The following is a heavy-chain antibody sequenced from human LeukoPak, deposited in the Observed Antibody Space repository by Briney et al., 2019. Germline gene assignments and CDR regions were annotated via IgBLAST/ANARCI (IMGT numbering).Heavy chain of an antibody. D-gene: IGHD2-2*01. J-gene: IGHJ4*02. CDR2: IWFDESNK. V-gene: IGHV3-33*01. CDR3: ARDCVYCTRATCSSHLPEPPSLDY. CDR1: GFTFNNYG. Sequence: GGSLRLSCAASGFTFNNYGMHWVRQAPGEGLEWLAFIWFDESNKFYAGSVKGRFTISRDNSKNTLYLQMNSLRAEDTAVYYCARDCVYCTRATCSSHLPEPPSLDYWGQGTLVTVSS.